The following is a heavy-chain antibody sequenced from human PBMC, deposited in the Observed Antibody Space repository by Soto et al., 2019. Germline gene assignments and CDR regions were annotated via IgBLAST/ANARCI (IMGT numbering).Heavy chain of an antibody. V-gene: IGHV1-69*01. CDR2: IIPIFGTA. D-gene: IGHD1-26*01. Sequence: QVQLVQSGAEVKKPGSSVKVSCKASGGTFSSYAISWVRQAPGQGLEWMGGIIPIFGTANYAQKFQVRVTITADESTSTAYMELSSLRSEDTAVYYCARSTVGAVNYYYYYGMDVWCQGTTVTVSS. J-gene: IGHJ6*02. CDR1: GGTFSSYA. CDR3: ARSTVGAVNYYYYYGMDV.